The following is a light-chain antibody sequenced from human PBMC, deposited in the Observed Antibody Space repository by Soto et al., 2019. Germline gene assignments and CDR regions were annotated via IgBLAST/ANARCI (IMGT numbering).Light chain of an antibody. CDR3: AGWDGSLKGFG. Sequence: QSVLTQPPSASGAPGPRVTISCSGSASNIGRDPVNWYQQVPGTAPKLLIYENNHRPSGVPDRFSGSKSGTSASLVISGLQSEDEAEYFCAGWDGSLKGFGFXTGTKV. CDR2: ENN. J-gene: IGLJ1*01. V-gene: IGLV1-44*01. CDR1: ASNIGRDP.